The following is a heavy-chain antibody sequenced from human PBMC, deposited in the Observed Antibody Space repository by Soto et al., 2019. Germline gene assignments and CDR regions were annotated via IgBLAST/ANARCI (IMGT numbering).Heavy chain of an antibody. CDR3: ARYLLRWGELPAPKSNWFDP. Sequence: SETLSLTCAVYGGSFSGYYWSWIRQPPGKGLEWIGEINHSGSTNYNPSLKSRVTISVDTSKNQFSLKLSSVTAADTAVYYCARYLLRWGELPAPKSNWFDPWGKETLVTFPS. V-gene: IGHV4-34*01. J-gene: IGHJ5*02. D-gene: IGHD3-16*01. CDR1: GGSFSGYY. CDR2: INHSGST.